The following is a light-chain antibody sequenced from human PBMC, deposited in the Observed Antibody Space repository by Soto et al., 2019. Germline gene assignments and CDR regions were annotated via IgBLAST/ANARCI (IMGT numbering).Light chain of an antibody. Sequence: EIVLTQSPGTLSLSPGERATLSSRASQSVTRTYLAWYQKKPAQAPRLPIYGASSRATGIPDRFSGSGSGTDFTLTISRLEPEDFAVYYCQHYGDSPYTFGQGTRLEIK. J-gene: IGKJ2*01. CDR3: QHYGDSPYT. V-gene: IGKV3-20*01. CDR2: GAS. CDR1: QSVTRTY.